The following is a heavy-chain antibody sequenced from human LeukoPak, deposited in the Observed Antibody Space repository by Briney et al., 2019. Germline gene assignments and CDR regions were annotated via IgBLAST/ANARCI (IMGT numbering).Heavy chain of an antibody. Sequence: PGRSLRLSCAVSGFTLSNYGMHWVRQAPGKGLEWVALISDDGSNKNYAGSVKGQFTISRDNSKNTLYLQMNSLKPEDTAVYYCARESSSWYDYWGQGTLVTVSS. D-gene: IGHD6-13*01. V-gene: IGHV3-30*03. CDR1: GFTLSNYG. CDR2: ISDDGSNK. J-gene: IGHJ4*02. CDR3: ARESSSWYDY.